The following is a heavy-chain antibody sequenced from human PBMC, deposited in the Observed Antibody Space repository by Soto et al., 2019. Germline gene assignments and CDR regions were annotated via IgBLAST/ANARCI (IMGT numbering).Heavy chain of an antibody. CDR1: GYTFTSHT. D-gene: IGHD1-7*01. Sequence: QVQLVQSGAEVKKPGASVKVSCKASGYTFTSHTMHWVRQAPGQRPERMGWINAGNGNTKYSQKFQDRVTITRDTFASTAYMELSSLTFEDTAVYYCARGTGTHDYWGQGTLVTVSS. CDR3: ARGTGTHDY. CDR2: INAGNGNT. J-gene: IGHJ4*02. V-gene: IGHV1-3*01.